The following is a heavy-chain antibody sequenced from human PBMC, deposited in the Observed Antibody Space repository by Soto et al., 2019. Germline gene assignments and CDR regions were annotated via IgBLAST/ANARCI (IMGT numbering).Heavy chain of an antibody. V-gene: IGHV3-20*04. Sequence: EVQLVESGGGVVRPGGSLRLSCAASGFTFDDYGMSWVRQAPGKVLEWVSGINWNGGSTGYADSVKGRFTISRDNAKNSLYLPMNSLRAEDTALYYCARSGNNYNGSGSISNWFDPCGQGTLVTVST. CDR2: INWNGGST. CDR3: ARSGNNYNGSGSISNWFDP. J-gene: IGHJ5*02. D-gene: IGHD3-10*01. CDR1: GFTFDDYG.